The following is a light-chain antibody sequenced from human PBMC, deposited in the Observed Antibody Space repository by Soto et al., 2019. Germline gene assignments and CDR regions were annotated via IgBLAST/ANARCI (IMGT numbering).Light chain of an antibody. CDR2: LDDNGSY. CDR1: SGHSSYI. J-gene: IGLJ3*02. Sequence: QSVLTQSSSASASLGSSVKLTCTLGSGHSSYIIAWHQQQPGKAPRYLMKLDDNGSYNKGSGVPDRFSGSSSGADRYLTISNLQFEDEADYYCETWDTNTRVFGGGTKLTVL. V-gene: IGLV4-60*02. CDR3: ETWDTNTRV.